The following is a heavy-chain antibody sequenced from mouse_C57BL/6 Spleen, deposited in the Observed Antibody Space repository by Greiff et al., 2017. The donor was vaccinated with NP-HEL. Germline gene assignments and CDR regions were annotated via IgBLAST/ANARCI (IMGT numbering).Heavy chain of an antibody. Sequence: QVQLKQSGAELVKPGASVKISCKASGYAFSSYWMNWVKQRPGKGLEWIGQIYPGDGDTNYNGKFKGKATLTADKSSSTAYMQLRSLTSEDSAVYFCARSNYGSSYYYAMDYWGQGTSVTVSS. CDR2: IYPGDGDT. V-gene: IGHV1-80*01. CDR1: GYAFSSYW. CDR3: ARSNYGSSYYYAMDY. D-gene: IGHD1-1*01. J-gene: IGHJ4*01.